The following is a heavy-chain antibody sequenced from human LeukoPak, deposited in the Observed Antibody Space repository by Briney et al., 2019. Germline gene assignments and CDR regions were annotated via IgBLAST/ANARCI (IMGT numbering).Heavy chain of an antibody. Sequence: SGGSLRLSCAASGFTFSSYSMNWVRQAPGKGLEWVALISYDGTNKNYADSVKGRFTISRDNSKNTLYLQMNSLRAEDTAVYYCARVGPYYYYGMDVWGQGTTVTVSS. V-gene: IGHV3-30*03. CDR3: ARVGPYYYYGMDV. CDR1: GFTFSSYS. J-gene: IGHJ6*02. CDR2: ISYDGTNK.